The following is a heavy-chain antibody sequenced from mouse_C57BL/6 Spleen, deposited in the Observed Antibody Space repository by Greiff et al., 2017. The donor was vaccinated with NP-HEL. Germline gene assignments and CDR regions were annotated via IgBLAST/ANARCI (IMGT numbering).Heavy chain of an antibody. CDR2: IDPSDSET. Sequence: QVQLQQSGAELVRPGSSVKLSCKASGYTFTSYWMHWVKQRPIQGLEWIGNIDPSDSETHYNQKFKDKATLTVDKSSSTAYMQLSSLTSEDSAVYYCAREDSNYVNFDYWGQGTTLTVSS. D-gene: IGHD2-5*01. CDR3: AREDSNYVNFDY. J-gene: IGHJ2*01. V-gene: IGHV1-52*01. CDR1: GYTFTSYW.